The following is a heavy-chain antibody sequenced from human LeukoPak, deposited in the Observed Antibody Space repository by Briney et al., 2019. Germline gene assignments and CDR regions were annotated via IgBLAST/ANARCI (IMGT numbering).Heavy chain of an antibody. D-gene: IGHD3-22*01. Sequence: GGSLRLSCAASGFTFSSYAMHWVRQAPGKGLEWVSVIYSGGSTYYADSVKGRFTISRDNSKNTLYLQMNSLRAEDTAVYYCARVRYDSSGYFHPWGQGTLVTVSS. CDR2: IYSGGST. V-gene: IGHV3-53*01. CDR1: GFTFSSYA. CDR3: ARVRYDSSGYFHP. J-gene: IGHJ5*02.